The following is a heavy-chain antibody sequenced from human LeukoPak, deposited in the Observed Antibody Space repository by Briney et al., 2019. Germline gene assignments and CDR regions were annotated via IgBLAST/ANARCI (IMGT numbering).Heavy chain of an antibody. Sequence: ASVKVSCKASGYSFVLYGISGVRQAPGEGPEGMGWISGSTGDTNYARKFQGRVTMTADTSSSTAYMELRSLRLDDMAVYYCARDENYGIFFNVDYWGQGTLVTVSS. CDR2: ISGSTGDT. J-gene: IGHJ4*02. CDR1: GYSFVLYG. D-gene: IGHD4-17*01. CDR3: ARDENYGIFFNVDY. V-gene: IGHV1-18*03.